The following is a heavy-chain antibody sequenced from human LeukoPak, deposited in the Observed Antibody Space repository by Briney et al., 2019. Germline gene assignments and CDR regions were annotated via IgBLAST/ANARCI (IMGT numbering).Heavy chain of an antibody. D-gene: IGHD3-10*01. J-gene: IGHJ4*02. CDR3: ARYTSGTYSNHDY. Sequence: ASVKVSCKASGYAFTSFGVSWVRQAPGQGLEWMGWISAYNVNTNYAQNLQGRVTMTTDTSTRTAYMELRSLRSDDTAVYYCARYTSGTYSNHDYWGQGSLVTVSS. CDR2: ISAYNVNT. V-gene: IGHV1-18*01. CDR1: GYAFTSFG.